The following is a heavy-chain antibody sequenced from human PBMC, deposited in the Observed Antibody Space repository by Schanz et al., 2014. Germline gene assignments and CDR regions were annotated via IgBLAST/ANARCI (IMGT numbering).Heavy chain of an antibody. CDR3: AKSQGSSFDS. V-gene: IGHV3-23*01. Sequence: DVQLLESGGGLVQPGGSLRLSCAASGFTFTNYAMSWVRQAPGKGLEWVSAMNESHSTIYYADSVRGRFTISRDNAENTLFLQMNSLRAEDTAVYYCAKSQGSSFDSWGQGTLVTVSS. CDR1: GFTFTNYA. J-gene: IGHJ4*02. D-gene: IGHD6-13*01. CDR2: MNESHSTI.